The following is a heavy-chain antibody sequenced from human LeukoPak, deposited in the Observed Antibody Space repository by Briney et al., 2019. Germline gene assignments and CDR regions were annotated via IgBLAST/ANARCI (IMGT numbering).Heavy chain of an antibody. Sequence: GSLRLSCAASGFTFSNYCVTWVRQALGKALEWVSSISGSGDSTYYADSVKGRFTISRDNSKNTLYLQMNSLRVEDTAIYYCAKYGAPGWSGYLDYWGQGTLVTVSS. V-gene: IGHV3-23*01. CDR2: ISGSGDST. D-gene: IGHD4/OR15-4a*01. J-gene: IGHJ4*02. CDR3: AKYGAPGWSGYLDY. CDR1: GFTFSNYC.